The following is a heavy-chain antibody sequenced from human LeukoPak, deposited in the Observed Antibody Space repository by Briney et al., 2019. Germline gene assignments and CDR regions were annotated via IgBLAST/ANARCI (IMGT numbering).Heavy chain of an antibody. Sequence: SETLSLTCAVSGASFSGNYWTWIRQPPGKGLEWIGEITHSGSANYNPSLNSRVTISEDTSKNQFSLRLSSVTAADTAVYYCARLGYYGSGSYYAGDFWGQGTLVTVSS. D-gene: IGHD3-10*01. CDR1: GASFSGNY. CDR3: ARLGYYGSGSYYAGDF. V-gene: IGHV4-34*01. CDR2: ITHSGSA. J-gene: IGHJ4*02.